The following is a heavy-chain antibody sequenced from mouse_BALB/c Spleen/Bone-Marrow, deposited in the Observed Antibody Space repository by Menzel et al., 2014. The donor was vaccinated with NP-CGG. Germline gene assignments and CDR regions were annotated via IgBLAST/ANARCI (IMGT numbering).Heavy chain of an antibody. CDR2: NDPYSGGT. CDR1: GYAFTNYN. Sequence: VQLQQSGPELVKPGASVKVSCKASGYAFTNYNMYWVKQSHGKSLEWIGYNDPYSGGTNYNQKFKGNATLTVDKSSSTAYMHLNSLTSEDSAVYYCARLGTTAVPDYWGQGTTLTVSS. CDR3: ARLGTTAVPDY. V-gene: IGHV1S135*01. J-gene: IGHJ2*01. D-gene: IGHD1-1*01.